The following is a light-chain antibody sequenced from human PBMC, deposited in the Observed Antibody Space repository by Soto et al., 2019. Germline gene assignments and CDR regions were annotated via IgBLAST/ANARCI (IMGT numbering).Light chain of an antibody. CDR3: SSYAGSNRGV. J-gene: IGLJ2*01. V-gene: IGLV2-8*01. CDR2: EVS. CDR1: SSGVGGYNY. Sequence: QSVLTQPPSVSGSPGQSVTISCTGTSSGVGGYNYVSWYQQHPGKAPKLMIYEVSKRPSGVPDRFSGSKSGNTASLTVSGLQAEDEADYYCSSYAGSNRGVFGGGTKLTVL.